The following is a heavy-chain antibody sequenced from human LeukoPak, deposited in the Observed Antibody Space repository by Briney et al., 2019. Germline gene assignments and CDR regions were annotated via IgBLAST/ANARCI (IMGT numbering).Heavy chain of an antibody. D-gene: IGHD2/OR15-2a*01. CDR1: GFTFSSYW. CDR2: IKPDGSEI. V-gene: IGHV3-7*02. Sequence: GGSLRLSCAASGFTFSSYWMSWVRQAPVKGLEWVATIKPDGSEIYYVDSVKGRFTISRDNAKNSLYLRMNSLRAEDTAVYYCSRTLDSWGQGTLVTVSS. CDR3: SRTLDS. J-gene: IGHJ4*02.